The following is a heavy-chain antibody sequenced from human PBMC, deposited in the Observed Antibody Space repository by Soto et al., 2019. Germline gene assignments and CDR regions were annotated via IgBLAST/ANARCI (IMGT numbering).Heavy chain of an antibody. CDR2: IIPIFGTA. CDR1: GDTFSSYD. J-gene: IGHJ6*02. D-gene: IGHD2-15*01. Sequence: GASVKVSCKASGDTFSSYDISWVRQAPGQGLEWMGGIIPIFGTANYAQKFQGRVTITADTSTSTAYMELSSLRAEDTAVYYCARLLDIATMGPDYYYGMDVWGQGTTVTVSS. CDR3: ARLLDIATMGPDYYYGMDV. V-gene: IGHV1-69*06.